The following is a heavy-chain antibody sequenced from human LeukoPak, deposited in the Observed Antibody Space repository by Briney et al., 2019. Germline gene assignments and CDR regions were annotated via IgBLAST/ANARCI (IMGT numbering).Heavy chain of an antibody. V-gene: IGHV3-48*01. CDR1: GFTFSTYS. CDR2: ISSDSSAI. Sequence: GGSLRLSCAASGFTFSTYSLNWVRQAPGKGLEWVSYISSDSSAIYYADSVEGRFTISRDNAKNSLYLQMNSLRAEDTAVYYCARDLDIVVVPAAMGLFDYWGQGTLVTVSS. CDR3: ARDLDIVVVPAAMGLFDY. J-gene: IGHJ4*02. D-gene: IGHD2-2*01.